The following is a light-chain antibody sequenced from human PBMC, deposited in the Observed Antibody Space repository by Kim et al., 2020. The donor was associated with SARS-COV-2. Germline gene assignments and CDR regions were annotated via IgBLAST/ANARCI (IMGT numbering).Light chain of an antibody. CDR3: QQSYSTPRGS. V-gene: IGKV1-39*01. J-gene: IGKJ2*03. CDR2: AAS. Sequence: SVGDRVTITCRASQSISSYLNWYQQKPGKAPKRLIYAASSLQSGVPSRFSGSGSGTDFTLTISSLQPEDFATYYCQQSYSTPRGSFGQGTKLEIK. CDR1: QSISSY.